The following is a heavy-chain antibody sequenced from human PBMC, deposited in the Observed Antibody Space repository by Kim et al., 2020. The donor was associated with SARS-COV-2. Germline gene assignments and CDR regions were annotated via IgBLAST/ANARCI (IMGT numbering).Heavy chain of an antibody. D-gene: IGHD6-13*01. J-gene: IGHJ6*02. V-gene: IGHV3-30*18. CDR3: AKPTYSSSQAADYYYGMDV. CDR1: GFTFSSYG. CDR2: ISYDGSNK. Sequence: GGSLRLSCAASGFTFSSYGMHWVRQAPGKGLEWVAVISYDGSNKYYADSVKGRFTISRDNSKNTLYLQMNSLRAEDTAVYYCAKPTYSSSQAADYYYGMDVWGQGTTVTVSS.